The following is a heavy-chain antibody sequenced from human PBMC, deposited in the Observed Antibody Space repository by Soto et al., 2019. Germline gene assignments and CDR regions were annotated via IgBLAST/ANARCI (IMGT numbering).Heavy chain of an antibody. D-gene: IGHD5-12*01. CDR2: ISGSGGST. J-gene: IGHJ2*01. CDR1: GFTFSSYA. Sequence: EVQLLESGGGLVQPGGSLRLSCAASGFTFSSYAMSWVRQAPGKGLEWVSAISGSGGSTYYADSVKGRFTISRDNSKKTLYLKMNSLRAEDTAVYYCAKDRVGRIVDTSQWNLLYWYFDLWGRGTLVTVAS. V-gene: IGHV3-23*01. CDR3: AKDRVGRIVDTSQWNLLYWYFDL.